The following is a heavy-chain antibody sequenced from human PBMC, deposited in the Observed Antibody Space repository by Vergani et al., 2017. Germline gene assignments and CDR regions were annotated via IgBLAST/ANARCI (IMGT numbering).Heavy chain of an antibody. V-gene: IGHV4-59*01. CDR1: GGSISSYY. D-gene: IGHD2-21*01. CDR3: ARSYCGGDCXSPPFYYYYYYIDV. Sequence: QVQLQESGPGLVKPSETLCLPCTVSGGSISSYYWSWIRPPPGKGLEWIGYIYYSGSTNYNPSLKSRVTISVDTSKNQFSLKLSSVTAADTAVYYCARSYCGGDCXSPPFYYYYYYIDVWGKGTTVTVSS. J-gene: IGHJ6*03. CDR2: IYYSGST.